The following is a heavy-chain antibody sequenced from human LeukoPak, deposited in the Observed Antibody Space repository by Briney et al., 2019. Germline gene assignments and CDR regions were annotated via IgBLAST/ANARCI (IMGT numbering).Heavy chain of an antibody. D-gene: IGHD3-22*01. J-gene: IGHJ3*02. V-gene: IGHV4-4*07. CDR2: IYTIGTT. CDR3: ARDLEGNDISGNYYLSEGAFDI. CDR1: GGSISSYY. Sequence: SSETLSLTCTVSGGSISSYYWNWIRQPAGKGLEWIGRIYTIGTTNYSPSLKSRATISVDKSKNQFSLKLSSVTAADTAVYYCARDLEGNDISGNYYLSEGAFDIWGQGTMVTVSS.